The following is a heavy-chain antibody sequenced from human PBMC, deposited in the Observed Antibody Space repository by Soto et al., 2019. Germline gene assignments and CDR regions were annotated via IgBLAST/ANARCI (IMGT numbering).Heavy chain of an antibody. CDR3: ATGGAGSGPFSWELPDH. V-gene: IGHV1-45*02. CDR2: ITTCSGDV. CDR1: GNTFTYRY. Sequence: QMPLVQSGAEVKKTGSTVTVSCQALGNTFTYRYLHWVRQAPGQALEWMGWITTCSGDVHYAQKFQDRVAINRDMSINTAYMRMSSLGSEDTAMYYCATGGAGSGPFSWELPDHWGQGTLVTVSS. D-gene: IGHD1-26*01. J-gene: IGHJ4*02.